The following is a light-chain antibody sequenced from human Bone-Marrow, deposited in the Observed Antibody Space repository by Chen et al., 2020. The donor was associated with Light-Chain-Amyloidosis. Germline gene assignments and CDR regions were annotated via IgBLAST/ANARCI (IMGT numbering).Light chain of an antibody. V-gene: IGLV3-21*02. Sequence: SYVLTQPSSVSLAPGHTATIPCGGNNIGSTSVHWYQQTPGQAPLLVVYDDSDRPSGIPERLSGSNSGNTATLTISRVEAGDEADYYCQVWDRSSDRPVFGGGTKLTVL. CDR2: DDS. J-gene: IGLJ3*02. CDR3: QVWDRSSDRPV. CDR1: NIGSTS.